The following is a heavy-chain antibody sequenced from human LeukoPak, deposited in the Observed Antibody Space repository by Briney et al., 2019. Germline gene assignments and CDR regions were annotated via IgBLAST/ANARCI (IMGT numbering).Heavy chain of an antibody. D-gene: IGHD3-10*01. J-gene: IGHJ4*02. CDR1: GFTFSDHY. Sequence: GGSLRLSCAASGFTFSDHYMDWVRQAPGKGLEWVGRTRNKANSYTTEYAASVKVRFTISRDDSKNSLYLQMNSLKTEDTAVYYCARVVRGVDYWGQGTLVTVSS. CDR2: TRNKANSYTT. V-gene: IGHV3-72*01. CDR3: ARVVRGVDY.